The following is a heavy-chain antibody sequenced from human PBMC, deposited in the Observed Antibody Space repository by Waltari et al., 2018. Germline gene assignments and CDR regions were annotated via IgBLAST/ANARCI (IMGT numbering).Heavy chain of an antibody. Sequence: EVQLVESGGGLVQPGRSLRLACTTSGFTFGDYAMSWFRQAPGKGREWIGFMRSKTYGGTAEYAASVRGRFTISRDDSKGIAYLQMNSLRTADTALYYCSRDGLTVGYGSWFDPWGQGTLVTVSS. J-gene: IGHJ5*02. CDR3: SRDGLTVGYGSWFDP. V-gene: IGHV3-49*03. D-gene: IGHD4-17*01. CDR1: GFTFGDYA. CDR2: MRSKTYGGTA.